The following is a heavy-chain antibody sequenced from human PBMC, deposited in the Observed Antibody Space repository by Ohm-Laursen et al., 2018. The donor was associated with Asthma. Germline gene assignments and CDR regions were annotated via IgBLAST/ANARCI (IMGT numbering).Heavy chain of an antibody. CDR2: ISYDGSNK. Sequence: SLRLSCAASGFTFSSYGMHWVRQAPGKGLEWVAVISYDGSNKYYADSVKGRFTISRDNSKNTLYLQMNSLRAEDTAVYYCAKDRGEWLREFDYWGQGTLVTVSS. D-gene: IGHD5-12*01. J-gene: IGHJ4*02. CDR1: GFTFSSYG. CDR3: AKDRGEWLREFDY. V-gene: IGHV3-30*18.